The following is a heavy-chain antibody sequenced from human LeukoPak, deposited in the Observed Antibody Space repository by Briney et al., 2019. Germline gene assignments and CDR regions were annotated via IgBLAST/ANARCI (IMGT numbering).Heavy chain of an antibody. CDR1: GFTFSSYW. CDR2: IKQDGSEK. CDR3: ARENTYYDFWSGPTPPHDAFDI. Sequence: GGSLRLSCAASGFTFSSYWMSWVRQAPGKGLEWVANIKQDGSEKYYVDSVKGRFTISRDNAKNSLYLQMNSLRAEDTAVYYCARENTYYDFWSGPTPPHDAFDIWGQGTMVTVSS. J-gene: IGHJ3*02. V-gene: IGHV3-7*01. D-gene: IGHD3-3*01.